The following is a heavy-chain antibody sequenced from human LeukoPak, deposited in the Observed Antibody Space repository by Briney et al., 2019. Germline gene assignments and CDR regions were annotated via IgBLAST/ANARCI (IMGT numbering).Heavy chain of an antibody. D-gene: IGHD3-16*01. Sequence: ESLSLTCTVSGGSLCSFYWSWVRQPAGKGLEWIGRLYNNGSTNYSPSLKSRVIMSFDPSKNQFSLKLNSVTAADTAFYYCVRDRGLGRGFDPWGQGTMVTVSS. V-gene: IGHV4-4*07. CDR3: VRDRGLGRGFDP. CDR1: GGSLCSFY. CDR2: LYNNGST. J-gene: IGHJ5*02.